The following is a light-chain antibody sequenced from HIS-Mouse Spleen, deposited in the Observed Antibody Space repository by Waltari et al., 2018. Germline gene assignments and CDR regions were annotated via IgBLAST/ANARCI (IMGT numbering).Light chain of an antibody. J-gene: IGLJ2*01. CDR1: AVPKKY. Sequence: SSELTQPPSVSVSPGQTARITCPGDAVPKKYAYWYQQKSGQAPVLVIYEDSKRPSGIPERFSGSSSGTMATLTISGAQVEDEADYYCYSTDSSGNHRVFGGGTKLTVL. CDR3: YSTDSSGNHRV. CDR2: EDS. V-gene: IGLV3-10*01.